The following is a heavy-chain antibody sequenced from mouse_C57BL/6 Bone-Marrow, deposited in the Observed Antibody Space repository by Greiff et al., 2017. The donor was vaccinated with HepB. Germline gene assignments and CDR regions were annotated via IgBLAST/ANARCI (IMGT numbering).Heavy chain of an antibody. Sequence: VQLQQSGPELVKPGASVKISCKASGYAFSSSRMNWVKQRPGKGLEWIGRIYPGDGDTNYNGKFKGKATLTADKSSSTAYMQLSSLTSEDSAVYFCARYDGGSPWFAYWGQGTLVTVSA. CDR1: GYAFSSSR. CDR3: ARYDGGSPWFAY. CDR2: IYPGDGDT. V-gene: IGHV1-82*01. J-gene: IGHJ3*01. D-gene: IGHD1-1*01.